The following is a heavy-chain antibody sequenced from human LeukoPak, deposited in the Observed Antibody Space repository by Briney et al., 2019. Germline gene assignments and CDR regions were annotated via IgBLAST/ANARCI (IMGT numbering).Heavy chain of an antibody. V-gene: IGHV3-7*01. CDR1: GFSFTTYW. Sequence: GESLRLSCAASGFSFTTYWMSWVRQAQGKGLEWVANINQDGTEKYYVDSVKGRFTISRDNGKNSLYLQMNSLRAEDTAVYYCARGARDLGYSSGWYFFRYYYYYMDVWGKGTTVTVSS. CDR2: INQDGTEK. J-gene: IGHJ6*03. D-gene: IGHD6-19*01. CDR3: ARGARDLGYSSGWYFFRYYYYYMDV.